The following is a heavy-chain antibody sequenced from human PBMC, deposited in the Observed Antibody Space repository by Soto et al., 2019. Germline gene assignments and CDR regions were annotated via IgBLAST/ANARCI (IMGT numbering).Heavy chain of an antibody. V-gene: IGHV3-20*04. CDR2: INWNGGST. CDR1: GFTFDDYG. J-gene: IGHJ3*02. D-gene: IGHD3-22*01. Sequence: GGSLRLSCAASGFTFDDYGMSWVRQAPGKGLEWVSGINWNGGSTGYADSVKGRFTISRGNAKNSLYLQMNSLRAEDTALYYCARGHGTYYYDSSGYRDAFDIWGQGTMVTVSS. CDR3: ARGHGTYYYDSSGYRDAFDI.